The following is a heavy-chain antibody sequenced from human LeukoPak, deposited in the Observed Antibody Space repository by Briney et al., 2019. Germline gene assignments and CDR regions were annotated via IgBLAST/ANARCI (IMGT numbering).Heavy chain of an antibody. D-gene: IGHD3-3*01. Sequence: PSETLSLTCTVSGGSISSYYWSWIRQPAGKGLEWIGRIYTSGSTNYNPSLKSRVTMSVDTSKNQFSLKLSSVTAADTAVYYCARDRYDFWSGYYQNWFDPWGQGTLVTVSS. CDR1: GGSISSYY. V-gene: IGHV4-4*07. CDR2: IYTSGST. CDR3: ARDRYDFWSGYYQNWFDP. J-gene: IGHJ5*02.